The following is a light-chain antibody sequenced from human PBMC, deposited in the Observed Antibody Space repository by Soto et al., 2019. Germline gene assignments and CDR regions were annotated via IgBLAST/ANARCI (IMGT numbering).Light chain of an antibody. CDR2: WAS. V-gene: IGKV4-1*01. CDR1: QSVFYSSNNKNY. J-gene: IGKJ2*01. Sequence: DIVMTQSPDSLAVSLGERATINCKSSQSVFYSSNNKNYLAWYQQKPGQPPKLLIYWASTRESGVPDRFSGSGSRTYFPLTIGSLQAEDLAVYYCQQYYSTPPLFGQGTKLEIK. CDR3: QQYYSTPPL.